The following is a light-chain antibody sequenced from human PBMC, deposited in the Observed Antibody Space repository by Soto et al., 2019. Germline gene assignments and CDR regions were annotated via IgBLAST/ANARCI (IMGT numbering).Light chain of an antibody. J-gene: IGKJ2*01. V-gene: IGKV3-20*01. CDR1: QGFGSGS. CDR2: GAS. CDR3: QQYGSSPLYT. Sequence: EIVLTQSPGTLSLSPGERATLSGRPGQGFGSGSLAGYQQKPGKAPRLLSFGASSRATGIPDRFSGSGSGTDFTLTISRLEPEDFAVYYCQQYGSSPLYTFGQGTKLEIK.